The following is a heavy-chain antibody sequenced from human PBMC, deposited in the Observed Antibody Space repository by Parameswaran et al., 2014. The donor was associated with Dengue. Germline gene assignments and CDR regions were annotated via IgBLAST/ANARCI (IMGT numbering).Heavy chain of an antibody. D-gene: IGHD4-11*01. CDR3: ACIYSITYYYYGMDV. V-gene: IGHV3-66*01. Sequence: WIRQPPGKGLEWVSVIYSGGSTYYADSVKGRFTISRDNSKNTLYLQMNSLRAEDTAVYYCACIYSITYYYYGMDVWGQGTTVTVSS. CDR2: IYSGGST. J-gene: IGHJ6*02.